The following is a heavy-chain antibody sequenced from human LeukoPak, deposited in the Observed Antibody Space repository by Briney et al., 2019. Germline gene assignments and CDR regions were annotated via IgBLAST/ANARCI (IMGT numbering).Heavy chain of an antibody. J-gene: IGHJ4*02. CDR1: GFTSRDYT. CDR3: TDSSGYLLPDY. Sequence: GGSLRLSCSASGFTSRDYTVSWFRQAPGKGLEWVVLIRSEAYSGTTEYATSVKDRFTISRDDSKSLAYLHMNSLKTEDTAVYYCTDSSGYLLPDYWGQGTLVTVSS. D-gene: IGHD3-22*01. V-gene: IGHV3-49*03. CDR2: IRSEAYSGTT.